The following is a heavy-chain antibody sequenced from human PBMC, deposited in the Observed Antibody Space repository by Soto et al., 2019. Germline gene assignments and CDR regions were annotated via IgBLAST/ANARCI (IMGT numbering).Heavy chain of an antibody. J-gene: IGHJ5*02. D-gene: IGHD3-22*01. CDR3: ARDLDSSGFSPDWFDP. CDR2: IYTGGSI. Sequence: PAETLSLTCTVSGGSLSNYYWIWIRQPALKGLEWIVRIYTGGSINYNPSLKSRVTMSVDTSKQQFSLKLTSVTAPDTAVYYCARDLDSSGFSPDWFDPWGQGTLVTVSS. V-gene: IGHV4-4*07. CDR1: GGSLSNYY.